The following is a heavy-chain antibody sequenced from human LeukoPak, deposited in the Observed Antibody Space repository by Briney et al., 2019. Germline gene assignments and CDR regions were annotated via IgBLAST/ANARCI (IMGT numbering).Heavy chain of an antibody. CDR2: IYYDGST. CDR3: ARRLCSSLTCNIGPSGNWLDP. V-gene: IGHV4-59*08. J-gene: IGHJ5*02. Sequence: PSETLSLTCTVSGGSMSNYWWTWLRQPPGKGLEWIGYIYYDGSTYYNPALNSRVTISIDTSKNQFSLKLNSVTAADTAVYYCARRLCSSLTCNIGPSGNWLDPWGQGTLVTVSS. CDR1: GGSMSNYW. D-gene: IGHD2-2*02.